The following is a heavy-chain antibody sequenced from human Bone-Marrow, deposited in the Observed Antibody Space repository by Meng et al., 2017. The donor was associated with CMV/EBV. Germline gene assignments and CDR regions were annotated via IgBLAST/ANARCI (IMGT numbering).Heavy chain of an antibody. CDR1: GFTFSSYW. D-gene: IGHD2-21*01. CDR3: ARDQFSGDYFDF. J-gene: IGHJ4*02. CDR2: IKQDGSEK. Sequence: GESLKIYCAASGFTFSSYWMSWVRQAPGKGLEWVANIKQDGSEKYYVDSVKGRFTISRDNAKIMLYLQMNSLRAEDTAVYYCARDQFSGDYFDFWGQGTLVTVSS. V-gene: IGHV3-7*01.